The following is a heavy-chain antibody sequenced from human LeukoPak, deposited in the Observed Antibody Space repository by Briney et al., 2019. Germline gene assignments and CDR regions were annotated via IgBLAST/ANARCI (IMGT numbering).Heavy chain of an antibody. V-gene: IGHV3-30*18. CDR3: AKDHSWFDP. CDR1: GFTFSSYG. J-gene: IGHJ5*02. CDR2: ISYDGSNK. Sequence: GGSLRLSCAASGFTFSSYGMHWVRQAPGKGLEWVAVISYDGSNKYYADSVKGRFTISRDNSKNTLYLQMNSLRAEDPAVYYCAKDHSWFDPWGQGTLVTVSS.